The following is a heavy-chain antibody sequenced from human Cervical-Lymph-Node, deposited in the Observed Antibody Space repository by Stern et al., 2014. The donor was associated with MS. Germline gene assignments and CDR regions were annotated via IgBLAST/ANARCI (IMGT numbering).Heavy chain of an antibody. J-gene: IGHJ4*02. CDR3: ATDRTYRFDS. CDR1: ASNFRNYW. V-gene: IGHV3-74*01. Sequence: EVQLVESGGGLVQPGGSLRLSCKASASNFRNYWMHWVRQAPGKGLVWVSHIHSDGFRSTYADSVRGRFTISRDNAKNTLYLQMNSLRVEDTAVYYCATDRTYRFDSWGQGILVTVSS. CDR2: IHSDGFRS.